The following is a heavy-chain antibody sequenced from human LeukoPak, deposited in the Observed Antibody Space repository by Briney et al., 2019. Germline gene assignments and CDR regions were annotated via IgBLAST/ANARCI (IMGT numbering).Heavy chain of an antibody. D-gene: IGHD3-10*01. CDR3: AKDHYVSGRYDAFDI. Sequence: GGSLRLSCAASGFTFSSYGMIWVRQAPGKGLEWVSGISGSGGSTYYGDSVKGRFTISRDNSKNTLYLQMNSLRAEDTAVYYCAKDHYVSGRYDAFDIWGQGTMVTVSS. J-gene: IGHJ3*02. CDR2: ISGSGGST. CDR1: GFTFSSYG. V-gene: IGHV3-23*01.